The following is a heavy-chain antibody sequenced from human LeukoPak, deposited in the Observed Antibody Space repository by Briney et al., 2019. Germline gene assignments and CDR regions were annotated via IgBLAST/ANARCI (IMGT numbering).Heavy chain of an antibody. CDR3: ARDMNGLT. Sequence: GSLRLSCATSGFIFGNYRMHWVRQAPGKELVWVSRINSDGSGTDYAESVKGRFTISRDNAKNTLYLHMSSLRVEDTAVFYCARDMNGLTWGQGTLVTVSS. CDR1: GFIFGNYR. D-gene: IGHD1-1*01. J-gene: IGHJ5*02. CDR2: INSDGSGT. V-gene: IGHV3-74*01.